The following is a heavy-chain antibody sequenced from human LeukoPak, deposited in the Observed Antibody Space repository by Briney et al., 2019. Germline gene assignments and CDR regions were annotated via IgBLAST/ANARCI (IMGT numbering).Heavy chain of an antibody. CDR1: GGSISSYC. Sequence: PSETLCLTCTVSGGSISSYCWSWIRQPAGKGLEWIGRIYTSGSTNYNPSLKSRVTMSVDTSKNQFSLKLSSVTAADTAVYYCARAYFTYYYDSSGSRIRLHDAFDIRGQGTMVTVSS. CDR2: IYTSGST. D-gene: IGHD3-22*01. J-gene: IGHJ3*02. V-gene: IGHV4-4*07. CDR3: ARAYFTYYYDSSGSRIRLHDAFDI.